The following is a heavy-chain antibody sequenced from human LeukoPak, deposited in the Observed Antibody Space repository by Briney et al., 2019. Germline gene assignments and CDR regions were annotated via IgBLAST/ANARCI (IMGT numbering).Heavy chain of an antibody. CDR2: INHSGST. D-gene: IGHD5-24*01. J-gene: IGHJ4*02. CDR1: GDSISSSGSS. CDR3: AREGSIPAVRWKKPFDY. V-gene: IGHV4-30-2*01. Sequence: PSETLSLTCAVSGDSISSSGSSWSWIRQPPGKGLEWIGEINHSGSTNYNPSLKSRVTISVDTSKNQFSLKLSSVTAADTAVYYCAREGSIPAVRWKKPFDYWGQGTLVTVSS.